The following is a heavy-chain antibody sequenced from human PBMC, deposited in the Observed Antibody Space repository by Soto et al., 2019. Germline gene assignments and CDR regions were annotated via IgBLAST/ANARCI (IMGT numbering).Heavy chain of an antibody. V-gene: IGHV3-53*04. D-gene: IGHD2-15*01. J-gene: IGHJ4*02. CDR3: ARDMGRGLIDY. CDR2: IYSGGSA. Sequence: EVQLVESGGGLVQPGGSLRLSCAASGFTVSSNYMSWVRQAPGKGLEWVSVIYSGGSAYYADSVKGRFTISRHNSKNTLYLQMNSLRAEDTAVYYCARDMGRGLIDYWGQGTLDTVSS. CDR1: GFTVSSNY.